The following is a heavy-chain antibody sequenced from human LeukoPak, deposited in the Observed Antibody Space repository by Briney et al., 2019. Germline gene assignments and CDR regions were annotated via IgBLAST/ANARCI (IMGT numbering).Heavy chain of an antibody. V-gene: IGHV4-61*02. D-gene: IGHD3-22*01. Sequence: SETLSLTPAVSGDSMYSDFSYWSWFRQPAGKGLGWIGRISISGSTNPNPSLKSRATFSVATPKDQFSLNLTSMTPPDPPWYSCARDPGYDSSAYYQRNWFDPWGQGTLVTVSS. CDR2: ISISGST. CDR3: ARDPGYDSSAYYQRNWFDP. J-gene: IGHJ5*02. CDR1: GDSMYSDFSY.